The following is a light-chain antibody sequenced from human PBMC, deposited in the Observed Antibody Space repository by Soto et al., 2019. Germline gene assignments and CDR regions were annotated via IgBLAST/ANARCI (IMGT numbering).Light chain of an antibody. CDR1: QDVVYY. V-gene: IGKV1-39*01. J-gene: IGKJ1*01. Sequence: DIQLTQSPSSLSASVGDSISITCRTSQDVVYYLNWYQERPGKAPKVLIYAVSEFERGVPPRFSASGSGTDFTLTISRLEPEDFATYYCQRSGIPWTYGPGTKGE. CDR3: QRSGIPWT. CDR2: AVS.